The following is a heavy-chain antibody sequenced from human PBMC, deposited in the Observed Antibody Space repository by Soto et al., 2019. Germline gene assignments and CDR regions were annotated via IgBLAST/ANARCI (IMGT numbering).Heavy chain of an antibody. CDR3: ARGPSGDKVHY. D-gene: IGHD7-27*01. V-gene: IGHV4-59*08. CDR1: GGSISIYY. J-gene: IGHJ4*02. CDR2: IYHSGTT. Sequence: SETLSLTCTVSGGSISIYYWGWIRQPPGKGLEWIGYIYHSGTTYTNPSLRSQVAISLDTSKNHFSLTLSSVTAADTAVYYCARGPSGDKVHYWGQGALVTAPQ.